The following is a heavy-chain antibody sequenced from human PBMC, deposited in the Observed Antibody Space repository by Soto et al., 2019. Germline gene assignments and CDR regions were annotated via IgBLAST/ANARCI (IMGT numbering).Heavy chain of an antibody. CDR2: IYHSGST. CDR1: NFSISSGYY. D-gene: IGHD1-26*01. J-gene: IGHJ4*02. Sequence: SETLSLTCTVSNFSISSGYYWGWVRQPPGKGLEWIATIYHSGSTYYNPSLKSRVTISVDTSKNQFSLKLSSVTAADTAVYYCARWELLGSIDYWGQGTLVTVSS. CDR3: ARWELLGSIDY. V-gene: IGHV4-38-2*02.